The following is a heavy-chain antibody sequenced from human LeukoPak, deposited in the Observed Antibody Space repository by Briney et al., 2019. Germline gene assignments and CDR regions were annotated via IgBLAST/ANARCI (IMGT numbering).Heavy chain of an antibody. Sequence: PGGSLRLSCAASGFTFDDYAMHWVRQAPGKGLEWVSGISWNSGSIGYADSVKGRFTISRDNAENSLYLQMNSLRAEDMALYYCAKGTYYYDSRFDYWGQGTLVTVSS. V-gene: IGHV3-9*03. J-gene: IGHJ4*02. D-gene: IGHD3-22*01. CDR3: AKGTYYYDSRFDY. CDR1: GFTFDDYA. CDR2: ISWNSGSI.